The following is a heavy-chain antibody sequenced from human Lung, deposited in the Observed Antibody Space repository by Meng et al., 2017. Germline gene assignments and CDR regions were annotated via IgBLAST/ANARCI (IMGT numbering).Heavy chain of an antibody. CDR3: ARGRHCSSTTCYLSDS. V-gene: IGHV1-18*01. D-gene: IGHD2-2*01. J-gene: IGHJ4*02. CDR2: TSTYNSNR. Sequence: QVHPVQSGPVVRKSGASVMVFCQSSGYSFTNYGINWVRQAPGKGLEWMGWTSTYNSNRNYAQSLQGRVTMTTDTSTTTAYMELRSLTFDDTAVYYCARGRHCSSTTCYLSDSWGQGTLVTVSS. CDR1: GYSFTNYG.